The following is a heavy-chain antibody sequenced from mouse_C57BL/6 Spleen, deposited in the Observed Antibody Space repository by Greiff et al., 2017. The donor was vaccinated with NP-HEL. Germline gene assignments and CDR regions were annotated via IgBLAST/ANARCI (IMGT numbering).Heavy chain of an antibody. CDR1: GYSITSGYD. J-gene: IGHJ1*03. CDR2: ISYSGST. V-gene: IGHV3-1*01. D-gene: IGHD2-10*01. CDR3: AREAPTMAYWYFDV. Sequence: VQLKESGPGMVKPSQSLSLTCTVTGYSITSGYDWHWIRHFPGNKLEWMGYISYSGSTNYNPSLKSRISITHDTSKNHFFLKLNSVTTEDTATYYCAREAPTMAYWYFDVWGTGTTVTVSS.